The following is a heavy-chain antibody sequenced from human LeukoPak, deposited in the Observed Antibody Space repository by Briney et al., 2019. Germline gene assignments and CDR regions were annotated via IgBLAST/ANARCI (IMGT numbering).Heavy chain of an antibody. D-gene: IGHD3-10*01. Sequence: PGVSLRLSCAASGFTFSSYAMNWVRQAPGKGLEWVSGISGSGGSTYYADFVKGRFTISRDNSKNTLYLQVNSLRAEDTALYYCAKDQTPYGSGSYSPIDYWGQGTLVTVSS. CDR3: AKDQTPYGSGSYSPIDY. CDR2: ISGSGGST. J-gene: IGHJ4*02. CDR1: GFTFSSYA. V-gene: IGHV3-23*01.